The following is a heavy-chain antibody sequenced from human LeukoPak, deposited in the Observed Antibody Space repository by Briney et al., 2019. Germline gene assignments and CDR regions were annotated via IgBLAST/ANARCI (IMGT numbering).Heavy chain of an antibody. J-gene: IGHJ3*01. V-gene: IGHV1-69*05. D-gene: IGHD3-22*01. Sequence: GASVKVSCKASGGTFSSYAISWVRQAPGQGLEWMGRIIPIFGTANYAQKFQGRVTITTDESTSTAYMELSSLRSEDTAVYYCARRSDSSGYHDAFDVWGQGTTVTVSS. CDR3: ARRSDSSGYHDAFDV. CDR2: IIPIFGTA. CDR1: GGTFSSYA.